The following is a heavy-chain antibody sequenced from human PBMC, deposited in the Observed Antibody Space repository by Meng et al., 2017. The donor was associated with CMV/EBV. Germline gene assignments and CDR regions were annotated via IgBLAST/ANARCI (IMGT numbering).Heavy chain of an antibody. V-gene: IGHV4-61*01. D-gene: IGHD6-13*01. J-gene: IGHJ6*02. CDR1: GGSVSSGSYY. Sequence: GSQRLSSTVSGGSVSSGSYYWSWIRQPPGKGLEWIGYIYYSGSTNYNPSLKSRVTISVDTSKNQFSLKLSSVTAADTAVYYCARDRGYSSSWRRGYYGMDVWGQGTTVTVSS. CDR3: ARDRGYSSSWRRGYYGMDV. CDR2: IYYSGST.